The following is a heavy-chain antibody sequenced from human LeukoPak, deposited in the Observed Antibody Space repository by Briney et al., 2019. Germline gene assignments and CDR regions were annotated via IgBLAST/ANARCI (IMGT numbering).Heavy chain of an antibody. V-gene: IGHV3-72*01. CDR2: TRNKARSFTT. CDR3: GGGYYWDS. D-gene: IGHD3-22*01. Sequence: GGSLRLSCVASGFTLRDHDMHWVRQAPGKGLEWIGLTRNKARSFTTEYAASVKGRCSISRDDSKNSVYSQMNRLKIEDTAVYFCGGGYYWDSWGQGSLVTVSS. J-gene: IGHJ5*01. CDR1: GFTLRDHD.